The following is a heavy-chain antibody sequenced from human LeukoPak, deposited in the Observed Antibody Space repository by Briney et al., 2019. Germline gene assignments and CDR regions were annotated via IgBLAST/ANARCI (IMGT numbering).Heavy chain of an antibody. Sequence: PSETLSLTCTVSGASISSGDYYWGWISQPPGKGLECIGHIYYSGSTYYNPSLKSRVTISVDTSKNQFSLKLSSVTAADTAVYYCARGRGVPYYYDSSGYYPADYWGQGTLVTVSS. D-gene: IGHD3-22*01. V-gene: IGHV4-30-4*01. CDR1: GASISSGDYY. CDR2: IYYSGST. J-gene: IGHJ4*02. CDR3: ARGRGVPYYYDSSGYYPADY.